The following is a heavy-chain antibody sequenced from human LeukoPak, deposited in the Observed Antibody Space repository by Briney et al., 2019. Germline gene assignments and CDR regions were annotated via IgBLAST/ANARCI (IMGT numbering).Heavy chain of an antibody. CDR1: GGTFSSYA. CDR2: IIPIFGTA. D-gene: IGHD1-1*01. V-gene: IGHV1-69*05. J-gene: IGHJ6*02. CDR3: ARERGGSTYNWNDRTGYYYYGMDV. Sequence: SVKVSCRASGGTFSSYAISWVRQAPGQGLEWMGGIIPIFGTANYAQKFQGRVTMTRDTSISTAYMELSRLRSDDTAVYYCARERGGSTYNWNDRTGYYYYGMDVWGQGTTVTVSS.